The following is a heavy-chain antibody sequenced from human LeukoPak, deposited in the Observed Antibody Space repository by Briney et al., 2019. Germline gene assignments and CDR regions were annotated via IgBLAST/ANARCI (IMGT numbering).Heavy chain of an antibody. J-gene: IGHJ4*02. CDR1: AGSISSTSHH. V-gene: IGHV4-39*02. CDR2: LFSGRTT. Sequence: PSETLSLTCTVSAGSISSTSHHWGWIRQSPGKGLEWIVSLFSGRTTYYNPSLDSRVTISVVTSKNQFSLQLNSVTAADTAVYYCARDYITRIYGDYEVGALWGRGTLVTVSS. D-gene: IGHD4-17*01. CDR3: ARDYITRIYGDYEVGAL.